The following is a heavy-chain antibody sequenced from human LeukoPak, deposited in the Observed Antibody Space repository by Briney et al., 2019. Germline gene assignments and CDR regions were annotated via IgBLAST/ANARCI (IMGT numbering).Heavy chain of an antibody. CDR1: GYTFTSYA. V-gene: IGHV7-4-1*02. J-gene: IGHJ6*03. CDR3: ARGRYCSGGSCPLNNYYYYYYMDV. D-gene: IGHD2-15*01. Sequence: GASVKVSCKASGYTFTSYAMNWVRQAPGQGLEWMGWINTNTGNPTYAQGFTGRFVFSLDTSVSTAYLQISSLKAEDTAVYYCARGRYCSGGSCPLNNYYYYYYMDVWGKGTTVTVSS. CDR2: INTNTGNP.